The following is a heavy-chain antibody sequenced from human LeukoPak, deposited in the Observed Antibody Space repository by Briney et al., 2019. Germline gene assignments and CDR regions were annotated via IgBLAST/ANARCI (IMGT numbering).Heavy chain of an antibody. V-gene: IGHV1-69*13. Sequence: AVKVSCKGSGGAFSSYSNSWVRQGPGQGLEWVGGAIPLFGTANYAQHFLGRVTITEDESTSTAHMGRGSLRSEDTAVYYCPRGAHLGPYYYYGMDVWGQGPTLPVSS. CDR3: PRGAHLGPYYYYGMDV. CDR2: AIPLFGTA. J-gene: IGHJ6*02. CDR1: GGAFSSYS.